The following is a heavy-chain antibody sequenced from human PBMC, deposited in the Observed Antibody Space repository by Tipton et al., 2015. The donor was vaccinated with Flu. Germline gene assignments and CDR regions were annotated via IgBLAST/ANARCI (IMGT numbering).Heavy chain of an antibody. CDR2: IKQDGSDK. J-gene: IGHJ4*02. Sequence: SLRLSCAASEFTFSDFWMSWVRQAPGKGLEWVANIKQDGSDKYYVDSVKGRFIISRDNAKNSLYLQMNSLRAEDTALYYCARGYYGRSGYFLSYFDYWGQGALVTVPP. CDR1: EFTFSDFW. D-gene: IGHD3-22*01. CDR3: ARGYYGRSGYFLSYFDY. V-gene: IGHV3-7*04.